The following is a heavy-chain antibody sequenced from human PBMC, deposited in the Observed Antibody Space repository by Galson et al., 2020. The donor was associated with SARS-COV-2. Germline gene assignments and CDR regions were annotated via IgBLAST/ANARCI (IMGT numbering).Heavy chain of an antibody. Sequence: GGSLRLPCAASGFTFSTYWMHWVRQAPGKGLVWVPRINSNGTSISYADSVKGRFTISRDNAKNTLYLQMNSLRVEDTALYYCTATRAYWGQGTLGTVSS. V-gene: IGHV3-74*01. J-gene: IGHJ4*02. CDR1: GFTFSTYW. CDR2: INSNGTSI. D-gene: IGHD1-26*01. CDR3: TATRAY.